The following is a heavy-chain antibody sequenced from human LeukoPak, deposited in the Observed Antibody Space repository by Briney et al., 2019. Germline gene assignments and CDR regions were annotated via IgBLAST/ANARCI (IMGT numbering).Heavy chain of an antibody. J-gene: IGHJ5*02. D-gene: IGHD6-13*01. V-gene: IGHV4-30-4*01. Sequence: NASETLSLTCTVSGGSISSGDYYWSWIRQPPGKGLEWIGYIYYSGSTYYNPSLKSRVTISVDTSKNQFSLKLSSVTAADTAVYYCARGLGIAAAGTWFDPWGQGTLVTVSS. CDR1: GGSISSGDYY. CDR2: IYYSGST. CDR3: ARGLGIAAAGTWFDP.